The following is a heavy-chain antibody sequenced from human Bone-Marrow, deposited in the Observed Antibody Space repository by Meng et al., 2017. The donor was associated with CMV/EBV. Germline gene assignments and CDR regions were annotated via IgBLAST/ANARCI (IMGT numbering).Heavy chain of an antibody. J-gene: IGHJ4*02. CDR3: ARGRRDCSSTSCFYYFDY. CDR1: GYTFTSYD. D-gene: IGHD2-2*01. CDR2: MNPNSGNT. V-gene: IGHV1-8*03. Sequence: ASVKVSCKASGYTFTSYDINWVRQATGQGLEWMGWMNPNSGNTGYAQKFQGRVTITGNTSISTAYMELSSLRSEDTAVYYCARGRRDCSSTSCFYYFDYWGQGTLVTVSS.